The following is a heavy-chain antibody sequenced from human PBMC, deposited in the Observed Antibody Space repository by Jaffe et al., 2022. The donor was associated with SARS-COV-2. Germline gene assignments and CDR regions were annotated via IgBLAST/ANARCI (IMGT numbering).Heavy chain of an antibody. D-gene: IGHD2-21*02. CDR1: GFTFSSYG. CDR3: AKDSLVVTATDLDY. J-gene: IGHJ4*02. Sequence: QVQLVESGGGVVQPGRSLRLSCAASGFTFSSYGMHWVRQAPGKGLEWVAVISYDGSNKYYADSVKGRFTISRDNSKNTLYLQMNSLRAEDTAVYYCAKDSLVVTATDLDYWGQGTLVTVSS. V-gene: IGHV3-30*18. CDR2: ISYDGSNK.